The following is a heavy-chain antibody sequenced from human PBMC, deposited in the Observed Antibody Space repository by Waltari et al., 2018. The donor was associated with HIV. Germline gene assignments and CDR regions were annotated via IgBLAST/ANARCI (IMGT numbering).Heavy chain of an antibody. Sequence: EVQLVQSGAEVKKPGEYLRISCKGFGYRFTGYSISWVRQMPGKGLEWMGRSDPSDSYFNYGPSFQGNLHISADKSINTAYLQWSSLKASDSAMYYCARAQGMTITVEVAFDIWGQGTMVTVSP. D-gene: IGHD1-20*01. J-gene: IGHJ3*02. CDR3: ARAQGMTITVEVAFDI. CDR1: GYRFTGYS. CDR2: SDPSDSYF. V-gene: IGHV5-10-1*01.